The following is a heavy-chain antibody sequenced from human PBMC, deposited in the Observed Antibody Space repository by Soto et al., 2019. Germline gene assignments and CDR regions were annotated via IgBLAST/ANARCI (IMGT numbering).Heavy chain of an antibody. CDR2: ITWNSVIV. V-gene: IGHV3-9*01. D-gene: IGHD1-1*01. J-gene: IGHJ6*02. CDR1: GFSFEAYA. Sequence: GGSLRLSCAASGFSFEAYAMHWVRQTPGKGLEWVSGITWNSVIVGYADSVRGRFTISRDNSKNSLYLQMNSLRPEDTALYYCVKDNGFYVYTGMDVWGQGTTVTVSS. CDR3: VKDNGFYVYTGMDV.